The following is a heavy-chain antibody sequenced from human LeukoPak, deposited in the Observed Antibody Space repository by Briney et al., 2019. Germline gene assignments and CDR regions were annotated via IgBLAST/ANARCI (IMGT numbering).Heavy chain of an antibody. CDR3: AKDILAAGLFFDY. J-gene: IGHJ4*02. V-gene: IGHV3-11*01. D-gene: IGHD6-13*01. CDR1: GFTFSDYY. CDR2: ISPSVGTV. Sequence: GGSLRLSFAASGFTFSDYYIGWIRQAPGKGLEWVSYISPSVGTVYYADSVKGRFTISRDNAKNSLYLQMNGLGAEDTALYFCAKDILAAGLFFDYWGQGTLVTVSS.